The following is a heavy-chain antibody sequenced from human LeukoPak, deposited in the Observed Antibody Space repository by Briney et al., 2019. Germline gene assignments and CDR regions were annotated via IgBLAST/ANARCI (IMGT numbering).Heavy chain of an antibody. V-gene: IGHV1-18*01. CDR3: ARTPYYYDSSGYYRSGYYYYYMDV. J-gene: IGHJ6*03. CDR2: ISAYNGNT. Sequence: ASVKVSCKASGYTFTSYGITWVRQAPGQGLEWMGWISAYNGNTHYAQKLQGRVTMTTDTSTSTAYMDLRSLRSDDTAVYYCARTPYYYDSSGYYRSGYYYYYMDVWGKGTTVTVSS. CDR1: GYTFTSYG. D-gene: IGHD3-22*01.